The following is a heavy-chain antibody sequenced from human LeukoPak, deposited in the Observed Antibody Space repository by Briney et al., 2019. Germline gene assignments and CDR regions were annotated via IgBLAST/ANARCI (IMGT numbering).Heavy chain of an antibody. V-gene: IGHV4-34*01. D-gene: IGHD2-15*01. CDR3: ARGSRSGYCSGGSCYRRPRWFDP. CDR2: INHSGST. Sequence: SETLSLTCAVYGGSFSGYYWSWIRQPPGKGLEWIGEINHSGSTNYNPSLKSRVTISVDTSKNQFSLKLSSVTAADTAVYYCARGSRSGYCSGGSCYRRPRWFDPWGQGTLVTVSS. J-gene: IGHJ5*02. CDR1: GGSFSGYY.